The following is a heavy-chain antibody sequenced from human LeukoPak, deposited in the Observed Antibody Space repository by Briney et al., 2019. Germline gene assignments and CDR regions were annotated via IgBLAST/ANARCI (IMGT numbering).Heavy chain of an antibody. CDR1: GFTFSSYA. CDR2: ISGSGGST. CDR3: AGDGSGSWYYFDY. J-gene: IGHJ4*02. Sequence: GGSLRLSYAASGFTFSSYAMSWVRQAPGKGLEWVSAISGSGGSTYYADSVKGRFTISRDNSKNTLYLQMNSLRAEDTAVYYCAGDGSGSWYYFDYWGQGTLVTVSS. V-gene: IGHV3-23*01. D-gene: IGHD1-26*01.